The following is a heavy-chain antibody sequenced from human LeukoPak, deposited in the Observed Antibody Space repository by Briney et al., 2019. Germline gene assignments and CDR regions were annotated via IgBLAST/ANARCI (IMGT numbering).Heavy chain of an antibody. CDR1: GFTFSSYA. CDR3: GRDCSSTSCYSGLGY. V-gene: IGHV3-30*04. CDR2: ISYDGSNK. J-gene: IGHJ4*02. Sequence: GGSLRLSCAASGFTFSSYAMHWVRQAPGKGLEWVAVISYDGSNKYYADSVKGRFTISRDNSKNTLYLQMNSLRAEDTAVYYCGRDCSSTSCYSGLGYWGQGTLVTVSS. D-gene: IGHD2-2*01.